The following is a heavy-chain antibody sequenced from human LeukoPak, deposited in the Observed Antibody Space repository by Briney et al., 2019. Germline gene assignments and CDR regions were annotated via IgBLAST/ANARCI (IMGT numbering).Heavy chain of an antibody. CDR3: AAEAYYYDSSGYSV. Sequence: VKPSQTLSLTCTVSGGSISSGSYYWSWIRQPAGKGLEWIGRIYTSGSTNYNPSLKSRVTISVDTSKNQFSLKLSSVTAADTAVYYCAAEAYYYDSSGYSVWGQGTLVTVSS. V-gene: IGHV4-61*02. CDR1: GGSISSGSYY. CDR2: IYTSGST. D-gene: IGHD3-22*01. J-gene: IGHJ4*02.